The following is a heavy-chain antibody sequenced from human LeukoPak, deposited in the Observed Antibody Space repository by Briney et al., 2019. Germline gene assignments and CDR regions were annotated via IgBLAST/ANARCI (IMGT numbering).Heavy chain of an antibody. CDR3: AKSRSIAAAGSWYFDL. D-gene: IGHD6-13*01. CDR1: GFTFSSYA. J-gene: IGHJ2*01. CDR2: ISGSGDST. Sequence: GGSLRLSCAASGFTFSSYAMSWVRQAPGKGLEWVSAISGSGDSTYYAGSVKGRFTISRDNSKNTLYLQMNSLRAEDTAVYYCAKSRSIAAAGSWYFDLWGRGTLVTVSS. V-gene: IGHV3-23*01.